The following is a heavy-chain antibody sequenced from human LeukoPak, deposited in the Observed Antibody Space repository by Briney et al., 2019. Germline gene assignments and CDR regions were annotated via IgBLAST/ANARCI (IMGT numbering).Heavy chain of an antibody. CDR2: MNPNSGNT. D-gene: IGHD4-23*01. CDR3: ARDYGGNSGALDAFDI. Sequence: ASVEVSCKASGYTFTSYDINWVRQATGQGLEWMGWMNPNSGNTGYAQKFQGRVTITRNTSISTAYMELSSLRSEDTAVYYCARDYGGNSGALDAFDIWGQGTMVTVSS. J-gene: IGHJ3*02. CDR1: GYTFTSYD. V-gene: IGHV1-8*01.